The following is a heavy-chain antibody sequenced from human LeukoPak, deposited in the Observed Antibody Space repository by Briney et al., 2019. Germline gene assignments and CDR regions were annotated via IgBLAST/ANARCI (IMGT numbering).Heavy chain of an antibody. D-gene: IGHD6-6*01. V-gene: IGHV3-23*01. J-gene: IGHJ6*03. CDR1: GFTFNNYA. CDR3: VEGWIAGRPVQYFYYMDV. Sequence: PGGSLRLSCAASGFTFNNYAMTWVRQIPGKGLEFVSAISGSGGGRFYADSVKGRFTMSRDNSNNTLFLQMRNLRAEDTAVYYCVEGWIAGRPVQYFYYMDVWGKGTTVIVSS. CDR2: ISGSGGGR.